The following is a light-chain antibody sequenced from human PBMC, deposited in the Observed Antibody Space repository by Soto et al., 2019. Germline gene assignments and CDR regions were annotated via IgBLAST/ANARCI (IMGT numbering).Light chain of an antibody. J-gene: IGKJ1*01. Sequence: DIQMTQSPSSLSAAVGDRVTITCRASQSISSYLNWYQQRPGKPPNLLIYAASSLQSGVPSRFSGSGSGTEFTLTISSLQPEDFATYYCQQSFSTPVTFGQGTKVEFK. CDR1: QSISSY. V-gene: IGKV1-39*01. CDR3: QQSFSTPVT. CDR2: AAS.